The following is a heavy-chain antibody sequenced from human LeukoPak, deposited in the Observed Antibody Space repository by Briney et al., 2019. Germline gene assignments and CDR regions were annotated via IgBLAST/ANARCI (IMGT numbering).Heavy chain of an antibody. CDR1: GYTFSSYS. J-gene: IGHJ4*02. D-gene: IGHD3-22*01. V-gene: IGHV3-21*01. CDR2: ISVRSNYI. CDR3: VRLRRNSDTSGFYYYYDF. Sequence: GGSLRLSCAASGYTFSSYSINWVRQAPGKGLEWVSSISVRSNYIYYPDSVRGRFRISRDDARDSLYLQMNSLRAEDTAVYYCVRLRRNSDTSGFYYYYDFWGQGTLVTVSS.